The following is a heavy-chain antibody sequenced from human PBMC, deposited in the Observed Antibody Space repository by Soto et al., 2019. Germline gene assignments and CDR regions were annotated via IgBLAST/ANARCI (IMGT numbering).Heavy chain of an antibody. Sequence: GGSLRLSCAASGFTFSSYEMNWVRQAPGKGLEWVSYISSSGSTIYYADSVKGRFTISRDNAKNSLYLQMNSLRAEDTAVYYCARATVNYYDSSGYSPPPGYYGMDVWGQGTTVTVSS. CDR3: ARATVNYYDSSGYSPPPGYYGMDV. V-gene: IGHV3-48*03. D-gene: IGHD3-22*01. J-gene: IGHJ6*02. CDR2: ISSSGSTI. CDR1: GFTFSSYE.